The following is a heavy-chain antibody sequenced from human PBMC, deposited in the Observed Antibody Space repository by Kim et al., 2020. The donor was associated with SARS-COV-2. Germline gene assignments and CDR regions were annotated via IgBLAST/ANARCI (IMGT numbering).Heavy chain of an antibody. J-gene: IGHJ4*02. D-gene: IGHD6-13*01. V-gene: IGHV1-69*04. Sequence: NSAPECQDRVKITADNATTPAYMELSSLRSEDTAVYYCARATGIAASFDYWGQGTLVTVSS. CDR3: ARATGIAASFDY.